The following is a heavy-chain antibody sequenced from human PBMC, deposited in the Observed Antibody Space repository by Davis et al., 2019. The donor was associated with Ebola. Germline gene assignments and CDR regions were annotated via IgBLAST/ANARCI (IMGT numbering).Heavy chain of an antibody. D-gene: IGHD6-19*01. CDR3: TTLVVAGS. CDR1: GFTFSSYA. Sequence: LSLTCAASGFTFSSYAMSWVRQAPGKGLEWVGRIKSKTDGGTTDYAAPVKGRFTISRDDSKNTLYLQMNSLKTEDTAVYYCTTLVVAGSWGQGTLVTVSS. J-gene: IGHJ5*02. CDR2: IKSKTDGGTT. V-gene: IGHV3-15*01.